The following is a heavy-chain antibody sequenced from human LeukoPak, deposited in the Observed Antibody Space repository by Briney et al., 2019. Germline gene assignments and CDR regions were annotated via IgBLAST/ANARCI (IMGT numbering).Heavy chain of an antibody. D-gene: IGHD3-10*01. CDR2: IYYSGST. V-gene: IGHV4-59*01. Sequence: SPSETLSLTCTVSGGSISSYYWSWIRQPPGKGLEWIGYIYYSGSTNYNPSLKSRVTISVDTSKNQFSLNLSSVTAADTAVYYCARRGYGSGSYYNFDYWGQGTLVTVSS. J-gene: IGHJ4*02. CDR1: GGSISSYY. CDR3: ARRGYGSGSYYNFDY.